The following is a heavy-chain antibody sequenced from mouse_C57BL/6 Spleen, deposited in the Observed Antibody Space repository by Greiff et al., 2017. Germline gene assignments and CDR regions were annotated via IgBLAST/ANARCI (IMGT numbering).Heavy chain of an antibody. CDR1: GYAFSSYW. CDR2: IYPGDGDT. D-gene: IGHD1-1*02. V-gene: IGHV1-80*01. J-gene: IGHJ1*03. Sequence: VQGVESGAELVKPGASVKISCKASGYAFSSYWMNWVKQRPGKGLEWIGQIYPGDGDTNYNGKFKGKATLTADKSSSTAYMQRSSLTSEDSAVYFCARRGYGYGYFDVWGTGTTVTVSS. CDR3: ARRGYGYGYFDV.